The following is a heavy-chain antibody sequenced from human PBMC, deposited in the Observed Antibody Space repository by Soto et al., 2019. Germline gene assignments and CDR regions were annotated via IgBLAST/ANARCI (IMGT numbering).Heavy chain of an antibody. Sequence: SETLSLTCTVSGGSISSYYWSWIRQPPGKGLEWIGYIYYSGSTNYNPSLKSRVTISVDTSKSQFSLKLSSVTAADTAVYYCARHMIPYYYYMDVWGKGTTVTVS. CDR2: IYYSGST. CDR1: GGSISSYY. J-gene: IGHJ6*03. V-gene: IGHV4-59*08. D-gene: IGHD3-16*01. CDR3: ARHMIPYYYYMDV.